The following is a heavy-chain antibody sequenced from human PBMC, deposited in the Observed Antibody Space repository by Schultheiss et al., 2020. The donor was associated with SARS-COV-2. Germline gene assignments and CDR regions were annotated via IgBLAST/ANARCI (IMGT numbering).Heavy chain of an antibody. J-gene: IGHJ4*02. CDR3: ARDLLGVAVAGSPDC. CDR1: GFTFSRYG. D-gene: IGHD6-19*01. CDR2: IWYDGSNK. V-gene: IGHV3-33*01. Sequence: GSLRLSCAASGFTFSRYGMHWVRQAPGKGLEWVAVIWYDGSNKYYTDSVKGRFTISRDNSKNTLYLQMNSLRAEDTAIYYCARDLLGVAVAGSPDCWGQGTLVTVSS.